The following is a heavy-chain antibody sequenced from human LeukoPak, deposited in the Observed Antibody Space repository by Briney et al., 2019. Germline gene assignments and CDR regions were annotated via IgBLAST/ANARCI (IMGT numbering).Heavy chain of an antibody. CDR2: INPNSGGT. CDR3: AREGYSSGNFDY. CDR1: GYTFAGYY. Sequence: ASVKVSCKASGYTFAGYYMHWVRQAPGQGLEWMGWINPNSGGTNYAQKFQGRVTMTRDTSISTAYMELSRLRSDDTAVYYCAREGYSSGNFDYWGQGTLVTVSS. J-gene: IGHJ4*02. D-gene: IGHD6-19*01. V-gene: IGHV1-2*02.